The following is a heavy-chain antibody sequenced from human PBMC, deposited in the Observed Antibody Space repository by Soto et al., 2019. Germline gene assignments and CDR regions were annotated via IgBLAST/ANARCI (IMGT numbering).Heavy chain of an antibody. Sequence: QVQLVQSGAEVKKPGSSVKVSCKASGGTFRSYAISWVRQAPGQGLEWMGGIIPIFGTANYAQKFQGRVTITADKSTSTAYMELSSLGSEDTAVYYCARGQYYYGSGSYWGQYYYGMDVWGQGTTVTVSS. J-gene: IGHJ6*02. CDR1: GGTFRSYA. V-gene: IGHV1-69*14. D-gene: IGHD3-10*01. CDR2: IIPIFGTA. CDR3: ARGQYYYGSGSYWGQYYYGMDV.